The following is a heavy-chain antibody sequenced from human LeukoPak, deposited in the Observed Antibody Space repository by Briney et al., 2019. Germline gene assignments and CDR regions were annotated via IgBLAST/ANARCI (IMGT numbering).Heavy chain of an antibody. Sequence: SGTLSLTCAVYGGSFSGYYWSWIRQPPGKGLEWIGEINHSGSTNYNPSLKSRVTISVDTSKNQFSLKLSSVTAADTAVYYCARRRLYQLLSVFWFDPWGQGTLVTVSS. D-gene: IGHD2-2*01. CDR2: INHSGST. CDR3: ARRRLYQLLSVFWFDP. J-gene: IGHJ5*02. CDR1: GGSFSGYY. V-gene: IGHV4-34*01.